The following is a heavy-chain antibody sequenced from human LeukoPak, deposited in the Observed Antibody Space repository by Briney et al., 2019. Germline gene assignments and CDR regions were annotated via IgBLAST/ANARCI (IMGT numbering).Heavy chain of an antibody. CDR2: VGISSGNT. D-gene: IGHD2-2*01. CDR3: ARDTKYAFDN. Sequence: GGSLRLSCAASGFTFSDYSMNWVRQAPGKGLEWISYVGISSGNTKYADSVKGRFTISGDKAKNSLYLQLNSLRVEDTAVYYCARDTKYAFDNWGQGTLVTVSS. J-gene: IGHJ4*02. V-gene: IGHV3-48*01. CDR1: GFTFSDYS.